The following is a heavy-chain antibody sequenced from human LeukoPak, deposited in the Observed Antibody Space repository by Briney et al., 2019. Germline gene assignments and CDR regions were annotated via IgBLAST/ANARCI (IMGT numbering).Heavy chain of an antibody. V-gene: IGHV1-58*01. D-gene: IGHD3-10*01. J-gene: IGHJ6*02. Sequence: GASVKVSCKASGFTFTSSAVQWARQARGQRLEWIGWIVVGSGNTNYAQKFQERVTITRDMSISTAYMELSSLRSEDTAVYYCARVIEIGEFFGYYYGMDVWGQGTTVTVSS. CDR3: ARVIEIGEFFGYYYGMDV. CDR1: GFTFTSSA. CDR2: IVVGSGNT.